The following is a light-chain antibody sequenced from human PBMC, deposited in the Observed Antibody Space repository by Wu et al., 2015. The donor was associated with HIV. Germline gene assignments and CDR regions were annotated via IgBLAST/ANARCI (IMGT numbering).Light chain of an antibody. CDR2: DAS. V-gene: IGKV1-13*02. CDR1: QGISSA. CDR3: QQFNSYPHT. Sequence: AIQLTQSPSSLSASVGDRVTIACRASQGISSALAWYQQKPGAGPKLLIYDASTLESGVPSRFSGSGSGTDFILTISSLQPEDFATYYCQQFNSYPHTFGGGTKVEIK. J-gene: IGKJ4*01.